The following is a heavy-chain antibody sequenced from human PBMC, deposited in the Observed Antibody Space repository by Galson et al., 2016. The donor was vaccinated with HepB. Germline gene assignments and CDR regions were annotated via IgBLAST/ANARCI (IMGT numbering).Heavy chain of an antibody. D-gene: IGHD6-13*01. CDR2: TNHSGRS. CDR1: GGSFSGYY. V-gene: IGHV4-34*01. CDR3: ARTIRSSWYWSLDY. Sequence: SETLSLTCAVYGGSFSGYYWSWIRQPPGKGLEWLGETNHSGRSNYNPSLKSRVNMSIDTSKKQFSLKLTSLTATDTGVYYCARTIRSSWYWSLDYWGQGSLVIVSS. J-gene: IGHJ4*02.